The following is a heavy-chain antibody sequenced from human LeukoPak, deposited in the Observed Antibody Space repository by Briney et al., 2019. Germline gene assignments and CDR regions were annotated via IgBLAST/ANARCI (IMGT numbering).Heavy chain of an antibody. Sequence: GGSLRLSCAASGFTFSSYGMHWVRQAPGKGLEWVAFTRYDGSNKYYADSVKGRFTISRDNSKNTLYLQMNSLRAEDTAVYYCAKDPLLPDSSGYYRSQYYFDYWGQGTLVTVSS. CDR1: GFTFSSYG. CDR2: TRYDGSNK. D-gene: IGHD3-22*01. J-gene: IGHJ4*02. CDR3: AKDPLLPDSSGYYRSQYYFDY. V-gene: IGHV3-30*02.